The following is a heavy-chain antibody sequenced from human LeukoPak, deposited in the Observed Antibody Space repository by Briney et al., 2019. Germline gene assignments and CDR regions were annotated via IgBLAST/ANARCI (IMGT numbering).Heavy chain of an antibody. D-gene: IGHD1-26*01. CDR3: ATTTKLAWFDP. J-gene: IGHJ5*02. V-gene: IGHV4-4*09. Sequence: PSETLSLTCTVSGGSISSYYWSWIRQPLGKGLEWIGYIYTSGSTNYNPSLTSRVTMSVDTSKNQFSLKLSSVTAADTAVYYCATTTKLAWFDPWGQGTLVTVSS. CDR1: GGSISSYY. CDR2: IYTSGST.